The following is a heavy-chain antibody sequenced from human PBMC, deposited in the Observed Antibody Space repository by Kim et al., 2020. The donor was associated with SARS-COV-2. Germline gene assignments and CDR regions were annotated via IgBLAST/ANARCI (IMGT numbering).Heavy chain of an antibody. D-gene: IGHD6-13*01. CDR2: ISSSSSYI. V-gene: IGHV3-21*01. J-gene: IGHJ1*01. CDR1: GFTFSSYS. CDR3: ARADPGSSSWYYEYFQH. Sequence: GGSLRLSCAASGFTFSSYSMNWVRQAPGKGLEWVSSISSSSSYIYYADSVKGRFTISRDNAKNSLYLQMNSLRAEDTAVYYCARADPGSSSWYYEYFQHWGQGTLVTVSS.